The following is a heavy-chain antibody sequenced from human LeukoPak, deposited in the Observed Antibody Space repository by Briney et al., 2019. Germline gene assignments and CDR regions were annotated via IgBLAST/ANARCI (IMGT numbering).Heavy chain of an antibody. CDR2: ISGSGGST. D-gene: IGHD3-10*01. Sequence: GGSLRLSCAASGFTFSSYGMSWVRQAPGKGLEWVSAISGSGGSTYYADSVKGRFTISRDNSKNTLYLQMNSLRAEDTAVYYCAKANGSGSYYSPRYYFDYWGQGTLVTVSS. CDR3: AKANGSGSYYSPRYYFDY. CDR1: GFTFSSYG. J-gene: IGHJ4*02. V-gene: IGHV3-23*01.